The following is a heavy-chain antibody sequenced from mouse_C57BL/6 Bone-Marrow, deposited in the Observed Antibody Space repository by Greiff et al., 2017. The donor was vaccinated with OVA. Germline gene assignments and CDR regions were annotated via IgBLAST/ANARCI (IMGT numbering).Heavy chain of an antibody. CDR3: ARKTHYYGSSYRYWYFDV. Sequence: VQLQQSGAELVRPGTSVKMSCKASGYTFTNYWIGWAKQRPGHGLEWIGDIYPGGGYTNYNEKFKGKATLTADKSSSTAYMQFSSLTSEDSAIYYCARKTHYYGSSYRYWYFDVWGTGTTVTVSS. D-gene: IGHD1-1*01. CDR2: IYPGGGYT. V-gene: IGHV1-63*01. J-gene: IGHJ1*03. CDR1: GYTFTNYW.